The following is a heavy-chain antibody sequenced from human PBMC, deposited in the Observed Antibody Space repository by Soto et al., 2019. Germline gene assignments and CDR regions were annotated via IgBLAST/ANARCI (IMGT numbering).Heavy chain of an antibody. CDR3: AKAPHDVVVTAKTSWGAFDI. V-gene: IGHV1-8*01. CDR2: MNPNSGNT. J-gene: IGHJ3*02. CDR1: GYTFTSYD. Sequence: ASVKVSCKASGYTFTSYDINWVRQATGQGLEWMGWMNPNSGNTGYAQKFQGRVTMTRNTSISTAYMELSSLRSEDTAVYYCAKAPHDVVVTAKTSWGAFDIWGQGTMVTVSS. D-gene: IGHD2-21*02.